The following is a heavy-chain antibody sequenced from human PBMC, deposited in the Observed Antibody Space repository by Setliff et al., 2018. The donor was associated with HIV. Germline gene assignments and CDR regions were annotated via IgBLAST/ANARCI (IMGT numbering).Heavy chain of an antibody. J-gene: IGHJ1*01. D-gene: IGHD2-21*02. CDR1: GYTFTTYG. CDR2: ISAYNGNT. CDR3: ARDGGPYCGGDCHLFRLPFQH. Sequence: ASVKVSCKASGYTFTTYGISWVRQAPGQGLEWMGWISAYNGNTNYAQNLQGRVTMTTDTSTSTAYMELRSLRSDDTATYYCARDGGPYCGGDCHLFRLPFQHWGQGTLVTVSS. V-gene: IGHV1-18*01.